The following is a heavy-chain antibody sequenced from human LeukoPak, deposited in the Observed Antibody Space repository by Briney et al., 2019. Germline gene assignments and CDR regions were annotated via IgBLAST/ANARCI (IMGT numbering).Heavy chain of an antibody. CDR1: GYTFTSYG. CDR2: ISAYNGNT. J-gene: IGHJ6*02. D-gene: IGHD3-3*01. V-gene: IGHV1-18*01. CDR3: ARDVVFGVVISSYYYYGMDV. Sequence: ASVKVSCKASGYTFTSYGISWARQAPGQGLEWMGWISAYNGNTNYAQKLQGRVTMTTDTSTSTAYMELRSLRSDDTAVYYCARDVVFGVVISSYYYYGMDVWGQGTTVTVSS.